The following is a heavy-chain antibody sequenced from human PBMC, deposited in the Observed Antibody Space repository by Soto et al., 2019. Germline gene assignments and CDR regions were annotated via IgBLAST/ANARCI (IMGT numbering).Heavy chain of an antibody. CDR3: PKDSGPAGWRGAGMDV. CDR1: GFTFSDHG. D-gene: IGHD6-19*01. CDR2: ISYDGNKK. J-gene: IGHJ6*02. V-gene: IGHV3-30*18. Sequence: QVQLVESGGGVVQPGRSLRLSCAASGFTFSDHGMHWVRQAPGKGLEWVALISYDGNKKYYADSVKGRFTISRDISKNTLYLQMNSLRAEDTALYYCPKDSGPAGWRGAGMDVWGQGTTVTV.